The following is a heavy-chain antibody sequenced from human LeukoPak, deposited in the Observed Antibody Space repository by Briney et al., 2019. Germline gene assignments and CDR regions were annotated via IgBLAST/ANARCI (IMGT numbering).Heavy chain of an antibody. CDR2: IRSKANSYAT. D-gene: IGHD5-12*01. V-gene: IGHV3-73*01. CDR3: TSNKWLRLELYYYYYYMDV. CDR1: GFTFNGSA. Sequence: PGGSLRLSCAASGFTFNGSAMHWVRQASGKGLEWVGRIRSKANSYATAYAASVKGRFTISRDDSKNTAYLQMNSLKTEDTAVYYCTSNKWLRLELYYYYYYMDVWGKGTTVTVSS. J-gene: IGHJ6*03.